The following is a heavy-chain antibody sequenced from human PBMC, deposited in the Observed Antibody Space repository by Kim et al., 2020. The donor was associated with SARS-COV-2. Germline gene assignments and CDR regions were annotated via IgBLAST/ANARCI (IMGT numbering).Heavy chain of an antibody. V-gene: IGHV3-43*01. Sequence: GGSLRLSCAASGFTFDDYTMHWVRQAPGKGLEWVSLISWDGGSTYYADSVKGRFTISRDNSKNSLYLQMNSLRTEDTALYYCAKDLGVGYSYGTDYYYYGMDVWGQGATVTVSS. CDR1: GFTFDDYT. J-gene: IGHJ6*02. D-gene: IGHD5-18*01. CDR3: AKDLGVGYSYGTDYYYYGMDV. CDR2: ISWDGGST.